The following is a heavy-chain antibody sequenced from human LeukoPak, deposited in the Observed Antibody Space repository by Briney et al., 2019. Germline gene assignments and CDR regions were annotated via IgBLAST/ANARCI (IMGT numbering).Heavy chain of an antibody. CDR1: GYSISSGYY. J-gene: IGHJ4*02. CDR3: ARDSRRYYYGSGSYYIDY. D-gene: IGHD3-10*01. CDR2: IYHSGST. V-gene: IGHV4-38-2*02. Sequence: PSETLSLTCAVSGYSISSGYYWGWIPQPPGKGLEWIGSIYHSGSTYYNPSLKSRVTISVDTSKNQFSLKLSSVTAADTAVYYCARDSRRYYYGSGSYYIDYWGRGTLVTVSS.